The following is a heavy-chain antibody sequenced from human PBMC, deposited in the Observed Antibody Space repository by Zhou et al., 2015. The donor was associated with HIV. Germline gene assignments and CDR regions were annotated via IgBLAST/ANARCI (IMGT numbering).Heavy chain of an antibody. CDR3: ASGGRITIFGDGMDV. Sequence: QVQVVQSGAEVKTPGSSVKVYCKAFGGTFSNYGISWVRQAPGQGLEWMGGIIPIVAKADYAQKFKGRVTITADKSTDTAYMELSSLRSEDTAVYYCASGGRITIFGDGMDVWGQGTTVTVSS. J-gene: IGHJ6*02. CDR2: IIPIVAKA. D-gene: IGHD3-3*01. V-gene: IGHV1-69*06. CDR1: GGTFSNYG.